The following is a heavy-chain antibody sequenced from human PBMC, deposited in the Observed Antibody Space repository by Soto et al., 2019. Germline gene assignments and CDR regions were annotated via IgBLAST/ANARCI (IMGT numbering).Heavy chain of an antibody. CDR3: ARRVATTDNFEGHALAP. J-gene: IGHJ5*02. D-gene: IGHD3-9*01. CDR1: GGSISSGGYY. CDR2: ISYSVTT. Sequence: SETLSLTCTVSGGSISSGGYYWHWVRQAPGKGLEWIGHISYSVTTIYNPSLRGRVSFSIDTSKNQFSLNLRSVTAADTAIYYCARRVATTDNFEGHALAPWGQGTLVTVS. V-gene: IGHV4-61*08.